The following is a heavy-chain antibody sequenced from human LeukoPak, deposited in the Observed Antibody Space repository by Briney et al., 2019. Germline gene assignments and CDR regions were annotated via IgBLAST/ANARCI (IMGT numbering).Heavy chain of an antibody. Sequence: GGSLRLACAASGFTLNSYNMNWVRQAPGKGLEWVSYISSSTRTIYYADSVKGRFTISRDNAKNSLYLQMNSLRAEDTAVYYCARDWYHAFDIWGQGTMVTVSS. CDR1: GFTLNSYN. V-gene: IGHV3-48*04. D-gene: IGHD1-14*01. CDR2: ISSSTRTI. CDR3: ARDWYHAFDI. J-gene: IGHJ3*02.